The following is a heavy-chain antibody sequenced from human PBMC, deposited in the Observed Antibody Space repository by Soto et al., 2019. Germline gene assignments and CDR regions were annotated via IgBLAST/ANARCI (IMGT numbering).Heavy chain of an antibody. CDR3: ASSRELRWFDP. V-gene: IGHV5-51*01. CDR1: GYSFTSYW. Sequence: GESLKISCKGSGYSFTSYWIGWVRQMPGKGLGWMGIIYPGDSDTRYSSSFQGQVTISADKSISTAYLQWSSLKASDTAMYYCASSRELRWFDPWGQGSLVTVSS. D-gene: IGHD1-26*01. J-gene: IGHJ5*02. CDR2: IYPGDSDT.